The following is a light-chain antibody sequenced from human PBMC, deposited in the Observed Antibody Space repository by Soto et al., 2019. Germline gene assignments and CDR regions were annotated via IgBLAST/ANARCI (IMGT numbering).Light chain of an antibody. CDR2: DAT. J-gene: IGKJ4*01. Sequence: DIQMTQSPSSLSASVGDRVTIICRASQNINSYLAWFQQKPGKAPKSLIYDATSLQSGVPSRFSGSGSGTDFSLTISSLQPEDAATYYCQQYERYNPSFRGGTKLEI. CDR1: QNINSY. V-gene: IGKV1-16*01. CDR3: QQYERYNPS.